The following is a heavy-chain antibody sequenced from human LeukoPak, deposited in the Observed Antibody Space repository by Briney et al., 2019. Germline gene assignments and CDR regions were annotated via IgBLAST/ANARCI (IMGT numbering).Heavy chain of an antibody. D-gene: IGHD2-15*01. CDR3: ARHVGYSNWFDP. V-gene: IGHV1-2*02. Sequence: EASVKVSCKASGYTFTGYYMHWVRQAPGQGREWMGWINPNSGGTNYAQKFQGRVTMTRDTSISTAYMELSRLRSDDTAVYYCARHVGYSNWFDPWGQGTLVTVSS. CDR1: GYTFTGYY. CDR2: INPNSGGT. J-gene: IGHJ5*02.